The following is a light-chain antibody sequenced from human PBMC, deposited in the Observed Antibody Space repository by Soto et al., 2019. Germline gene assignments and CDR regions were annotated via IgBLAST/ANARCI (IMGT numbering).Light chain of an antibody. CDR1: SSDVGGYNY. V-gene: IGLV2-14*01. Sequence: QSALTQPASVSGSPGQSITISCTGTSSDVGGYNYGSWYQQHPGNAPKLMIYDVSNRPSGVSNRFSGSKSGNTASLTISVLQAEDEADYYCSSYTSSSIVFGGGTKLTVL. J-gene: IGLJ2*01. CDR2: DVS. CDR3: SSYTSSSIV.